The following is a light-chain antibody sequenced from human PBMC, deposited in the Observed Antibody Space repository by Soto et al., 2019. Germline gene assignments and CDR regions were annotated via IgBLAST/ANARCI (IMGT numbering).Light chain of an antibody. Sequence: QSVLTQPPSASGSPGRSVTISCTGTSSDVGSYNYVSWYQQHPDKAPKLMIYEVNKRPSGVPDRFSGSKSGNTASLTVSGLQAEDEADYYCTSYAGYNNPVVFGGGTKLTVL. J-gene: IGLJ2*01. CDR1: SSDVGSYNY. CDR2: EVN. CDR3: TSYAGYNNPVV. V-gene: IGLV2-8*01.